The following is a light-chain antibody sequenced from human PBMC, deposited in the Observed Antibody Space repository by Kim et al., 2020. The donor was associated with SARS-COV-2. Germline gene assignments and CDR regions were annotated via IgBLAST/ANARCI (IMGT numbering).Light chain of an antibody. CDR3: GAWDNSLTAVL. CDR1: SSNIGRNS. J-gene: IGLJ3*02. V-gene: IGLV1-51*01. Sequence: QSVLTQPPSVSAAPGQMVTISCSGSSSNIGRNSVCWYQHLPGAVPKLLIYDNDKRPSGIPDRFSGSKSGTSATLGITGLQTGDEANYYCGAWDNSLTAVLFGGGTQLTVL. CDR2: DND.